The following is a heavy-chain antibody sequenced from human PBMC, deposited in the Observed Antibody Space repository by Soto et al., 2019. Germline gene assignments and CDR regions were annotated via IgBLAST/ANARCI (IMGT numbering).Heavy chain of an antibody. Sequence: QVQLVESGGGVVQPGRSLRLSCAASGFTFSSYAMHWVRQAPGKGLEWVAVISYDGSNKYYADSVKGRFTISRDNSKNTLYLQMNGLRAEDTAVYYCAREASMMGYGDTWGWGQGTLVTVSS. CDR1: GFTFSSYA. CDR3: AREASMMGYGDTWG. D-gene: IGHD4-17*01. J-gene: IGHJ4*02. CDR2: ISYDGSNK. V-gene: IGHV3-30-3*01.